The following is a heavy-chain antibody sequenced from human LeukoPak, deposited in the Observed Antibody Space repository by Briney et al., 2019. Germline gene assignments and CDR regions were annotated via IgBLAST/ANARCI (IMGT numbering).Heavy chain of an antibody. V-gene: IGHV4-30-2*01. CDR2: IYHSGST. CDR3: ATNRIDYYGPGSQHFPFDY. Sequence: SQTLSLTCAVSGGSISSGGYSWSWIRQPPGKGLEWIGYIYHSGSTYYNPSLKSRVTISVDRSKNQFSLKLSSVTAVDTAVYYCATNRIDYYGPGSQHFPFDYWGQGTLVTVSS. D-gene: IGHD3-10*01. CDR1: GGSISSGGYS. J-gene: IGHJ4*02.